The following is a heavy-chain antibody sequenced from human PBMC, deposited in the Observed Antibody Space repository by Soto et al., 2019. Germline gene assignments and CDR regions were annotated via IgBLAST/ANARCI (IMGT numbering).Heavy chain of an antibody. V-gene: IGHV3-9*01. Sequence: EVHLVESGGGLVQPGRSLRLSCAASGFSFRNYGMHWVRRVPGKGLEWVSGISWHSGTIGYADSVRGRFTISRDNAKNSLYLQMNSLRPEDTAVYYCARSGWASSFDYWGQGTLVTVSS. J-gene: IGHJ4*02. CDR1: GFSFRNYG. D-gene: IGHD2-2*01. CDR3: ARSGWASSFDY. CDR2: ISWHSGTI.